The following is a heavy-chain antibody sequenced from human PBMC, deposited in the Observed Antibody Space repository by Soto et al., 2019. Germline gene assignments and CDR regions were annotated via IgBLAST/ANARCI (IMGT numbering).Heavy chain of an antibody. CDR2: MNPNSGNT. Sequence: VSCKASGYTFTSYDINWVRQATGQGLEWMGWMNPNSGNTGYAQKFQGRVTMTRNTSISTAYMELSSLRSEDTAVYYCARTVTIFGVAGYHDAFDIWGQGTMVTVSS. V-gene: IGHV1-8*01. D-gene: IGHD3-3*01. J-gene: IGHJ3*02. CDR3: ARTVTIFGVAGYHDAFDI. CDR1: GYTFTSYD.